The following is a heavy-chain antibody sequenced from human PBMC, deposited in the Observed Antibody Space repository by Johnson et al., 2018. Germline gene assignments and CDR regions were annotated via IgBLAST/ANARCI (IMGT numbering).Heavy chain of an antibody. J-gene: IGHJ6*03. D-gene: IGHD4-23*01. CDR3: ARRTTTVVTDYYYYMDV. V-gene: IGHV3-30-3*01. CDR1: GFTFSSYA. Sequence: QVQLLESGGGVVQPGRSLRLSCAASGFTFSSYAMHWVRQAPGTGLEWVAVISYDGSNKYYADSVKGRFTNSRDNSKNTPYLQMNSLGAADTAVYYCARRTTTVVTDYYYYMDVWGKGTTVTVSS. CDR2: ISYDGSNK.